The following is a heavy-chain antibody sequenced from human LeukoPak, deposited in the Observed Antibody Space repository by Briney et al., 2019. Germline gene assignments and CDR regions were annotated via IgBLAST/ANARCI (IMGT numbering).Heavy chain of an antibody. CDR3: AREYYFGLDV. J-gene: IGHJ6*02. CDR2: MYYSGST. V-gene: IGHV4-39*07. Sequence: SETLSLTCTVSGDSISSDTYYWGWIRQPPGKGLEWIGCMYYSGSTYPNPSFKSRVTMPADTSKNEFFLKLSSVTAADTAVYYCAREYYFGLDVWGQGTTVTVSS. CDR1: GDSISSDTYY.